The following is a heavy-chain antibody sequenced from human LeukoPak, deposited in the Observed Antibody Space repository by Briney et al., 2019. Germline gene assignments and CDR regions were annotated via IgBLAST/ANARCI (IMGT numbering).Heavy chain of an antibody. J-gene: IGHJ3*02. CDR1: GYTFTGYY. Sequence: ASVKVSCKASGYTFTGYYMHWARQAPGQGLEWMGWINPNSGGTNYAQKFQGRVTMTRDTSISTAYMELSRLRSDDTAVYYCARLRPAAGNAFDIWGQGTMVTVSS. D-gene: IGHD2-2*01. CDR2: INPNSGGT. V-gene: IGHV1-2*02. CDR3: ARLRPAAGNAFDI.